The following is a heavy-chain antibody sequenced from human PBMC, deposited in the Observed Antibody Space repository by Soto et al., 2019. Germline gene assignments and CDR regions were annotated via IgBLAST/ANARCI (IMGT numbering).Heavy chain of an antibody. CDR3: AKDLEGLITPAPPDY. CDR1: GFTFSSYA. J-gene: IGHJ4*02. D-gene: IGHD3-16*01. CDR2: ISGSGGST. Sequence: EVQLLESGGGLVQPGGSLRLSCAASGFTFSSYAMSWVRQAPGKGLEWVSAISGSGGSTYYADSVKGRFTISRDNTKNTLYLQMNRLRAEDTAVYYCAKDLEGLITPAPPDYWGQGTLVTVSS. V-gene: IGHV3-23*01.